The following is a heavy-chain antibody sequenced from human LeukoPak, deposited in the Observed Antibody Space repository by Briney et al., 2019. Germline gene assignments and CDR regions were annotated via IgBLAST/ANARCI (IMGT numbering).Heavy chain of an antibody. V-gene: IGHV1-69*05. Sequence: SVKVSCKASGGTFSSYAISWVRQAPGQGLEWMGGIIPIFGTANYAQKFQGRVTITTDESTSTAYMELSSLRSEDTAVYYCASGPDIVVVPAAINYYYYMDVWGKGTTVTVSS. CDR3: ASGPDIVVVPAAINYYYYMDV. CDR2: IIPIFGTA. CDR1: GGTFSSYA. J-gene: IGHJ6*03. D-gene: IGHD2-2*02.